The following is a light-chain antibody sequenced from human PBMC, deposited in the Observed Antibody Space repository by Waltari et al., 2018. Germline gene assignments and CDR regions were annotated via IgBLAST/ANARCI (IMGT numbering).Light chain of an antibody. CDR1: QSISSW. V-gene: IGKV1-5*03. Sequence: DIQMTQSPSTLSASVGARVTITCLASQSISSWLAWYQQKPGKAPKLLIYKAFSLESGVPSRFSGSGSGTEFTLTISSLQPDDFATYYCQQYNIYSQPFGQGTKVEIK. CDR2: KAF. J-gene: IGKJ1*01. CDR3: QQYNIYSQP.